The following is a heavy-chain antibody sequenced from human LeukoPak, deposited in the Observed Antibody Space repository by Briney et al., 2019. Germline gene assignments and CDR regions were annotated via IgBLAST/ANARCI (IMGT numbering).Heavy chain of an antibody. D-gene: IGHD3-10*01. CDR2: MNHSGST. V-gene: IGHV4-34*01. Sequence: SETLSLTCAVYGGSFSGYYWSWIRQPPGKGLEWIGEMNHSGSTNYNPSLKSRVTISVDTYKNQFSLKLSSVTAADTAVYYCARGGLYGAGSYYPSRYWGQGTLVTVSS. CDR3: ARGGLYGAGSYYPSRY. CDR1: GGSFSGYY. J-gene: IGHJ4*02.